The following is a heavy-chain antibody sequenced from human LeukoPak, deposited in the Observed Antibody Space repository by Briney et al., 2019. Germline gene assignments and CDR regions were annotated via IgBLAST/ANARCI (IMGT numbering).Heavy chain of an antibody. J-gene: IGHJ6*02. CDR2: INPNSDGT. D-gene: IGHD3-3*01. Sequence: GASVKVSCKASGYTFTAYFMHWVRQAPGQGLERVGRINPNSDGTNYAQKFQGRVTMTRDTSISTAYMELSRLRSDDSAVYYCTRDLSIFGVVIIDYYYYGMDVWGQGTTVTVSS. CDR1: GYTFTAYF. CDR3: TRDLSIFGVVIIDYYYYGMDV. V-gene: IGHV1-2*06.